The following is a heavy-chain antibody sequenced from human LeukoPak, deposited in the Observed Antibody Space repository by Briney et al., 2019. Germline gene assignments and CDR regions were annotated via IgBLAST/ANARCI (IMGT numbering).Heavy chain of an antibody. J-gene: IGHJ4*02. D-gene: IGHD3-22*01. CDR3: ARCTSSCYYEE. CDR1: GFTFSIYS. V-gene: IGHV3-48*02. Sequence: GGSLRLSCTASGFTFSIYSMNWVRQAPGKGLEWLSYISGSGSPTHYADSVKGRFFISRDNAKNSLYLQMNSLTDEDTGVYYCARCTSSCYYEEWGQGTLVTVSS. CDR2: ISGSGSPT.